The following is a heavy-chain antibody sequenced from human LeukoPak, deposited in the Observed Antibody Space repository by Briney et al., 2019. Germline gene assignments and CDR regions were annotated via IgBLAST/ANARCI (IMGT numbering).Heavy chain of an antibody. CDR2: INHSGST. J-gene: IGHJ3*02. D-gene: IGHD6-19*01. CDR1: GGSFSGYY. CDR3: ARKEQWLPHDAFDI. Sequence: SETLSLTCAVSGGSFSGYYWSWIRQPPGKGLEWIGEINHSGSTNYNPSLKSRVTISADTSKNQFSLKLSSVTAADTAVYYCARKEQWLPHDAFDIWGQGTMVTVSS. V-gene: IGHV4-34*01.